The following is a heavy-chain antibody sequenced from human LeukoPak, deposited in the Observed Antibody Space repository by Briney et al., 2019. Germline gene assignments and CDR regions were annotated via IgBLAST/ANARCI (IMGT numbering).Heavy chain of an antibody. CDR2: INAGNGNT. Sequence: ASAKVSCKASGYTFTSYAMHWVRQAPGQRLEWMGWINAGNGNTKYSQKFQGRVTITRDTSASTAYMELSSLRSEDTAVYYCARGGNIVATIPYDYWGQGTLVTVSS. CDR3: ARGGNIVATIPYDY. J-gene: IGHJ4*02. D-gene: IGHD5-12*01. CDR1: GYTFTSYA. V-gene: IGHV1-3*01.